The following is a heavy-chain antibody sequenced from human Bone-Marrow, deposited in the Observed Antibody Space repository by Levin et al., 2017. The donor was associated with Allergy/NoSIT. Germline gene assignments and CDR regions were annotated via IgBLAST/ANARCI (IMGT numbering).Heavy chain of an antibody. CDR1: GFTISRYW. CDR2: INQDGSEK. D-gene: IGHD6-19*01. V-gene: IGHV3-7*04. J-gene: IGHJ4*02. CDR3: ARASGYSNGYSDI. Sequence: GGSLRLSCVASGFTISRYWMTWVRQAPGKGLEWVANINQDGSEKYYVDSVKGRFTISRDNVKNSLYLQMTSLRVDDTAVYSCARASGYSNGYSDIWGQGTLLTVSS.